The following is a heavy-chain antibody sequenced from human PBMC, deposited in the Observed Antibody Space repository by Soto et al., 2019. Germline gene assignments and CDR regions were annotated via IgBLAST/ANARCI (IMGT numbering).Heavy chain of an antibody. J-gene: IGHJ4*02. D-gene: IGHD1-1*01. CDR1: GYTFTSYG. CDR2: ISAYNDNI. V-gene: IGHV1-18*04. Sequence: ASVKVSCKASGYTFTSYGISWVRQAPGQGLEWMGWISAYNDNINYAQNFQGRVTMTTDTSTSTAYMELGSLRSDDTAVYYCARDRLGSNGDYWGQGTLVTVSS. CDR3: ARDRLGSNGDY.